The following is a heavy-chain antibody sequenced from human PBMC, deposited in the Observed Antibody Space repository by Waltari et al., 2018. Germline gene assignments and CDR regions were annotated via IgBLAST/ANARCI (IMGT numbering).Heavy chain of an antibody. J-gene: IGHJ6*03. D-gene: IGHD5-12*01. CDR2: IYYSGST. V-gene: IGHV4-39*07. Sequence: QLQLQESGPGLVKPSETLSLTCTVSGGSISSSSYYWGWIRQPPGKGLEWIGSIYYSGSTYYNPSLKSRVTISVDTSKNQFSLKLSSVTTADTAVYYCASRRDGYNSNYMDVWGKGTTVTISS. CDR1: GGSISSSSYY. CDR3: ASRRDGYNSNYMDV.